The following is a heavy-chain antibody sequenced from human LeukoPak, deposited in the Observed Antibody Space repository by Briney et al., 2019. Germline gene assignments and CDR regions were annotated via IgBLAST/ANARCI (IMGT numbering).Heavy chain of an antibody. J-gene: IGHJ6*03. CDR2: LKPNSGDT. Sequence: LGASVRVSCKASGCTFTDYYIYWVRQAPGQGLEWMGWLKPNSGDTKYAQKFQGRVTMTRDTSISTAYMELRSLRSDDTAVYYCATVDCSSTSCYPPYYYYYMDVWGKGTTVTVSS. CDR1: GCTFTDYY. D-gene: IGHD2-2*01. CDR3: ATVDCSSTSCYPPYYYYYMDV. V-gene: IGHV1-2*03.